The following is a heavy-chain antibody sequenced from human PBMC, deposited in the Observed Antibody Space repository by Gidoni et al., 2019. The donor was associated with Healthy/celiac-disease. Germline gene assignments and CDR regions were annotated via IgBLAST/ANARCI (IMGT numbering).Heavy chain of an antibody. D-gene: IGHD2-2*01. CDR3: ARVSVGSSTSWYPDDYGMDV. J-gene: IGHJ6*02. CDR1: GFTFSSYS. V-gene: IGHV3-48*02. CDR2: ISSSSSTI. Sequence: EVQLVESGGGLVQPGGSLRLSCAASGFTFSSYSMHWVRPAPGKGLEWVSYISSSSSTIYYADSVKGRFTISRDNAKNSLYLQMNSLRDEDTAVYYCARVSVGSSTSWYPDDYGMDVWGQGTTVTVSS.